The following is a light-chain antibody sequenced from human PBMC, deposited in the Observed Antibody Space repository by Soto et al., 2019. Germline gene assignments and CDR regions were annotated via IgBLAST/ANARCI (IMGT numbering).Light chain of an antibody. J-gene: IGLJ1*01. CDR1: SSDVGGYNY. Sequence: QSVLTPPPSASGSPGQSVTISCTGTSSDVGGYNYVSWYQQHPGKAPKLMIYEVSKRPSGVPDRFSGSKSGNTASLTVSGLQAEDEADYYCSSYAGSIFYVFGTGTKVTVL. V-gene: IGLV2-8*01. CDR2: EVS. CDR3: SSYAGSIFYV.